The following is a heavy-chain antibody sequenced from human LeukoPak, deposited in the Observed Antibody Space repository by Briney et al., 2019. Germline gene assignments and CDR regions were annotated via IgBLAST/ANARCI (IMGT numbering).Heavy chain of an antibody. Sequence: ASVKVSCKASGYTFTSYYMHWVRQAPGQGLEWMGRINPNSGGTNYAQKFQGRVTMTRDTSISTAYMELSRLRSDDTAVYYCARVSYYDSSGYSFDPWGQGTLVTVSS. J-gene: IGHJ5*02. V-gene: IGHV1-2*06. CDR3: ARVSYYDSSGYSFDP. D-gene: IGHD3-22*01. CDR1: GYTFTSYY. CDR2: INPNSGGT.